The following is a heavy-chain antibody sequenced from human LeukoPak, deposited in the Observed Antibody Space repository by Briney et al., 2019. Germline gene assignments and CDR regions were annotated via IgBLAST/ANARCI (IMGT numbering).Heavy chain of an antibody. D-gene: IGHD3-22*01. Sequence: SETLSLTCAVYGGSFSGYYWSWIRQPPGKGLEWIGEINHSGSTNYNPSLKSRVTISVDTSKNQFSLKLSSVTAADTAVYYCARASYYDSSGYYRVAYFDYWGQGTLVTVSS. CDR1: GGSFSGYY. CDR3: ARASYYDSSGYYRVAYFDY. CDR2: INHSGST. V-gene: IGHV4-34*01. J-gene: IGHJ4*02.